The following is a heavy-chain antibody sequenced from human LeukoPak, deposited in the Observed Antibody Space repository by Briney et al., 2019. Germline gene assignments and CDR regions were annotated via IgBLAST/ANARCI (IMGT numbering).Heavy chain of an antibody. V-gene: IGHV1-2*02. CDR1: GYTFTGYY. J-gene: IGHJ6*03. CDR2: INPNSGGT. D-gene: IGHD2-2*01. Sequence: ASVKVSCKASGYTFTGYYMHWVRQAPGQGLEWMGWINPNSGGTNYAQKFQGRVTMTRDTSISTAYMELSRLRSDDTAVYYCARAMRYCSSTSCYPPYYYYYMDVCGKGTTVTVSS. CDR3: ARAMRYCSSTSCYPPYYYYYMDV.